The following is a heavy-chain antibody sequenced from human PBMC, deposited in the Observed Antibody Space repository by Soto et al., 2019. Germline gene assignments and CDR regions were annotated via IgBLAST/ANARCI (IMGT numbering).Heavy chain of an antibody. D-gene: IGHD2-2*01. CDR2: INPNIGGT. J-gene: IGHJ5*02. CDR1: GYTFTGYY. CDR3: ARGGLVVVPSGLIWFAR. V-gene: IGHV1-2*04. Sequence: ASVKLSCKASGYTFTGYYMHWVRQAPGQGLEWMGWINPNIGGTNYAQKFQGWVTMTRDTSISTAYMELSRLRSDDTAVYYCARGGLVVVPSGLIWFARWGQGNMVTFSS.